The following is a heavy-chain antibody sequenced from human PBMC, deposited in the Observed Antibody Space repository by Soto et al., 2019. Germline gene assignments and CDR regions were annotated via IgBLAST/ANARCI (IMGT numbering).Heavy chain of an antibody. J-gene: IGHJ4*03. V-gene: IGHV3-30*03. CDR2: ISCDGSIK. CDR3: AISECRRDKNVDD. Sequence: GGSLSLTCAASGVTFRGSGLPWDCQRPGRGLERVALISCDGSIKYYADSVRGRFTISRENSKNTLYLQMNSLRAEESAAYYSAISECRRDKNVDDWDQGTLVTVSS. D-gene: IGHD1-26*01. CDR1: GVTFRGSG.